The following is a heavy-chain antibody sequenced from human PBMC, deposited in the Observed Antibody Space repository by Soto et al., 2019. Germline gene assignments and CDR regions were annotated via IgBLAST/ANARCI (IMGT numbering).Heavy chain of an antibody. CDR1: GFTFSSYG. D-gene: IGHD6-19*01. CDR2: IWYDGSNK. V-gene: IGHV3-33*01. Sequence: QVQLVESGGGVVQPGRSLRLSCAASGFTFSSYGMHWVRQAPGKGLEWVAVIWYDGSNKYYADSVKGRFTISRDNSKNXLYLQMNSLRAEDTAVYYCARDHGVIAVAPNPIAYWGQGTLVTVSS. CDR3: ARDHGVIAVAPNPIAY. J-gene: IGHJ4*02.